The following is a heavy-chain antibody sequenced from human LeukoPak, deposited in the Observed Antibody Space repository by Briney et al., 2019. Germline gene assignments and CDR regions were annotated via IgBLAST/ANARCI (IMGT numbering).Heavy chain of an antibody. CDR2: ISYDGSNK. J-gene: IGHJ1*01. CDR3: AKVNGDYEGYFQH. Sequence: PGGSLRLSCAASGFTFSSYGMHWVRRAPGKGLEWVAVISYDGSNKYYVDSVKGRFTISRDNSKNALYLHMNSLRAEDTAVYYCAKVNGDYEGYFQHWGQGTLVTVSS. V-gene: IGHV3-30*18. D-gene: IGHD4-17*01. CDR1: GFTFSSYG.